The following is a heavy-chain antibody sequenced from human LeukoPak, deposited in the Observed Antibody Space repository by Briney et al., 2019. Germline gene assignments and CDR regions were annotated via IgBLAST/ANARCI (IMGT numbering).Heavy chain of an antibody. V-gene: IGHV1-2*02. CDR3: AGIGNYFFC. J-gene: IGHJ4*02. CDR2: INPNSGGT. D-gene: IGHD1-26*01. Sequence: ASVKVSCKASGYTFTGYYMHWVRQAPGQGLEWMGWINPNSGGTQYAQKFQGRVTMTRDTSIRPAYMEPSRRSSGDTAVYYCAGIGNYFFCWGQVTLVTFSS. CDR1: GYTFTGYY.